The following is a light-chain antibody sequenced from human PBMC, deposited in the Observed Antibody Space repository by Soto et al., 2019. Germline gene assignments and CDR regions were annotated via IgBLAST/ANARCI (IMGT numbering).Light chain of an antibody. CDR1: QSISSW. Sequence: DIQMSESRSTLFGSVGERVTIPCRASQSISSWLAWYKQKLGKAPKVXIYNASTLKSGVPSRFRGRGSGTEVTLTISSLQPDDFATYYCQHYNSYSEAFGQGTNVETK. J-gene: IGKJ1*01. CDR2: NAS. V-gene: IGKV1-5*03. CDR3: QHYNSYSEA.